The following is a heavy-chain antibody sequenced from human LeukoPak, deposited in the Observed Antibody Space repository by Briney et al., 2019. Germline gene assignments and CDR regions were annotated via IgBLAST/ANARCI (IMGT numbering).Heavy chain of an antibody. V-gene: IGHV3-23*01. CDR1: GFTFSSYE. D-gene: IGHD2-15*01. CDR2: ISPSGDIT. CDR3: ARDPSLREGYLDGFDI. J-gene: IGHJ3*02. Sequence: GGSLRLSCAASGFTFSSYEMNWVRQAPGKGLEWVSGISPSGDITYYADSVKGRFTISRDKSRNTVSLQMNSLRADDTAVYYCARDPSLREGYLDGFDIWGQGTMVTVSS.